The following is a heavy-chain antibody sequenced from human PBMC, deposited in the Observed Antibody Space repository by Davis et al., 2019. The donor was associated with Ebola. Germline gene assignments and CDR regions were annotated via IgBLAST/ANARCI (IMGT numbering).Heavy chain of an antibody. CDR2: IYSGGST. Sequence: GESLKISCAASGFTFSSYGMHWVRQAPGKGLEWVSVIYSGGSTYYADSVKGRFTISRDNSKNTLYLQMNSLRAEDTAVYYCARDGSGWYDYYYYGMDVWGQGTTVTASS. J-gene: IGHJ6*02. V-gene: IGHV3-53*01. D-gene: IGHD6-19*01. CDR1: GFTFSSYG. CDR3: ARDGSGWYDYYYYGMDV.